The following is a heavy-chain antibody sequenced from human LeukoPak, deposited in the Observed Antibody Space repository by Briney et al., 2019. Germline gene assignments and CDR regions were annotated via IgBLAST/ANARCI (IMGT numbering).Heavy chain of an antibody. V-gene: IGHV1-24*01. CDR1: GYTLTELS. J-gene: IGHJ6*03. Sequence: ASVKVSCKVSGYTLTELSMHWVRQAPGKGLESMGGCDPEDGETIYAQKFQGRVTMTEDTSTDTAYMELSSLRSEDTAVYYCATVKQQLVAGYYYYYYMDGWGKGTTVTVSS. CDR3: ATVKQQLVAGYYYYYYMDG. CDR2: CDPEDGET. D-gene: IGHD6-13*01.